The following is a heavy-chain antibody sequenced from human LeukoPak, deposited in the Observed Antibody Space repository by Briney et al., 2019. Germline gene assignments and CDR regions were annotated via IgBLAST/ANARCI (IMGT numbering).Heavy chain of an antibody. CDR3: ARDPYDSSGHYGMDV. V-gene: IGHV4-38-2*02. CDR1: GYSISSGYY. Sequence: PSETLSLTCTVSGYSISSGYYWGWIRQPPGKGLEWIGSIYHSGSTYYNPSLKSRVTISVDTSKNQFSLKLSSVTAADTAVYYCARDPYDSSGHYGMDVWGQGTTVTVSS. J-gene: IGHJ6*02. CDR2: IYHSGST. D-gene: IGHD3-22*01.